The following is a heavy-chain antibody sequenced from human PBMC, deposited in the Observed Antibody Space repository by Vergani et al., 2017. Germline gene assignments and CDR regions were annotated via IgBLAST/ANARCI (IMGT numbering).Heavy chain of an antibody. D-gene: IGHD1-1*01. Sequence: EAHLVEFGGGLVQPGESLRLSCTAAGFMFTSNWMSWVRQAPGKGLEWVGRIRNKANDYTTQYAASVKGRFTISRDDSKSYLYLQMNSLQTEDTALYYCVRVKGSNWNDHLYDIWGQGTLVTVSS. V-gene: IGHV3-72*01. J-gene: IGHJ3*02. CDR1: GFMFTSNW. CDR3: VRVKGSNWNDHLYDI. CDR2: IRNKANDYTT.